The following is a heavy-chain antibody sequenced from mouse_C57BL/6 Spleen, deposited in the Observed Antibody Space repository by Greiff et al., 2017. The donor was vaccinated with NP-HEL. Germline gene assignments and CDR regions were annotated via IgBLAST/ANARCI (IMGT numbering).Heavy chain of an antibody. CDR3: ARWGGDYDDYAMDY. CDR2: IYPRDGST. Sequence: QVQLQQSGPELVKPGASAKLSCKASGYTFTSYDINWVKQRPGQGLEWIGWIYPRDGSTKYNEKFKGKATLTVDTSSSTAYMELHSLTSEDSAVYFCARWGGDYDDYAMDYWGQGTSVTVSS. D-gene: IGHD2-4*01. J-gene: IGHJ4*01. V-gene: IGHV1-85*01. CDR1: GYTFTSYD.